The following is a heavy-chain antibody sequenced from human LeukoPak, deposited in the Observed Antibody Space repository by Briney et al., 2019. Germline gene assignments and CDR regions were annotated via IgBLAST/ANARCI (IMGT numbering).Heavy chain of an antibody. Sequence: GGSLRLSCAGSGFPFSHYAMHWVRQAPGKGLEWVAVISYDGSNKYYADSVKGRFTISRDNSKNTLYLQMNSLRAEDTAVYYCAKDRGRGVRVFDYWGQGTLVTVSS. CDR3: AKDRGRGVRVFDY. V-gene: IGHV3-30*04. CDR2: ISYDGSNK. D-gene: IGHD2-15*01. J-gene: IGHJ4*02. CDR1: GFPFSHYA.